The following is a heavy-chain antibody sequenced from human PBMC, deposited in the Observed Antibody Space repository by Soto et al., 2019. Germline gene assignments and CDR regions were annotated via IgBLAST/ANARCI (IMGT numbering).Heavy chain of an antibody. Sequence: GGSLRLSCAASGFTFRTYGMHWVRQAPGKGLEWVAIFWYDGSNKYYAESVKGRFTISRDNSKNTLYLQMNSLRAEDTAVYYCERDGTFGDKGGCLDIWGQGTMVTVS. CDR3: ERDGTFGDKGGCLDI. J-gene: IGHJ3*02. CDR1: GFTFRTYG. V-gene: IGHV3-33*01. D-gene: IGHD3-16*01. CDR2: FWYDGSNK.